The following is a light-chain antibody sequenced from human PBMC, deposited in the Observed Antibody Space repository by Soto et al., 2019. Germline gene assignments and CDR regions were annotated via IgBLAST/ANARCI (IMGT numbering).Light chain of an antibody. CDR2: GAS. CDR3: QQYASSSWT. CDR1: QSLSTRS. V-gene: IGKV3-20*01. J-gene: IGKJ1*01. Sequence: IVLTLSPGTLSLSPGERATLSCRASQSLSTRSLAWYQQKPGQAPRLLIYGASSRAPGIPDRFSGSGSGTDFTLTISRLEPEDFALYYCQQYASSSWTFGQGSKVDIK.